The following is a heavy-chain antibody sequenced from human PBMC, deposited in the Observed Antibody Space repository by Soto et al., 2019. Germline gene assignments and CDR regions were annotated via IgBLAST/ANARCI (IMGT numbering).Heavy chain of an antibody. CDR3: ARASDGYRSGWYVGYFDY. D-gene: IGHD6-19*01. CDR1: GYNFTSYV. CDR2: IRAYTGYT. J-gene: IGHJ4*02. Sequence: QVQLVQSGGEVRKPGASVKVSCKASGYNFTSYVVSWVRQAPGQGLEWMGWIRAYTGYTNYAQKFQGRVTITTDTSTSTAYMELRSLISDDTAVYYCARASDGYRSGWYVGYFDYWGQGTLVTVSS. V-gene: IGHV1-18*04.